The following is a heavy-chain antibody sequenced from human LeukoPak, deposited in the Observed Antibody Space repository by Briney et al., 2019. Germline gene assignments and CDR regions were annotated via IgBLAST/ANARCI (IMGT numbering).Heavy chain of an antibody. Sequence: SETLSLTCAVYGGSFSGYYWSWVRQPPGKGLEWVGEINHSGSTNYNPSLKSRVTISVDTPKNQFSLKLSSVTAADTAVYYCASRIAVARIQHWGQGTLVTVSS. CDR1: GGSFSGYY. CDR3: ASRIAVARIQH. D-gene: IGHD6-19*01. V-gene: IGHV4-34*01. J-gene: IGHJ1*01. CDR2: INHSGST.